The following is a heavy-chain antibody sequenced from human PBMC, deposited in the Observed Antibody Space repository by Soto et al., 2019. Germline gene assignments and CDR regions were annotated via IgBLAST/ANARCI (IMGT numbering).Heavy chain of an antibody. CDR2: INAGNGNT. J-gene: IGHJ3*02. D-gene: IGHD6-19*01. CDR1: GYTFTSYA. V-gene: IGHV1-3*01. CDR3: ARPYSSGAAGAFDI. Sequence: EASVKVSCKASGYTFTSYAMHWVRQAPGQRLEWMGWINAGNGNTKYSQKFQGRVTITRDTSASTAYMELSSLRSEDTAVYYCARPYSSGAAGAFDIWGQGTMVTVSS.